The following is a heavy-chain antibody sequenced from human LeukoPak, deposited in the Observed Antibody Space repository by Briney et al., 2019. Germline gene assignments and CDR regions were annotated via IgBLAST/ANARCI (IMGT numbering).Heavy chain of an antibody. CDR3: ARDTILSGSPLDY. CDR1: GGSISSSSYY. J-gene: IGHJ4*02. CDR2: IYTSGST. V-gene: IGHV4-39*07. D-gene: IGHD3-10*01. Sequence: SETLSLTCTVSGGSISSSSYYWGWIRQPPGKGLEWIGRIYTSGSTNYNPSLKSRVTMSVDTSKNQFSLKLSSVTAADTAVYDCARDTILSGSPLDYWGQGTLVTVSS.